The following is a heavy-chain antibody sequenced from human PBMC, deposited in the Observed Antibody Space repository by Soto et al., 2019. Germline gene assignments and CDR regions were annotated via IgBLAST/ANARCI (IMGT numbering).Heavy chain of an antibody. Sequence: SETLSLTCTVSGDSIRSYYWSWIRQPPGKGLEWIGYIYYSGYTSYNPSLKSRVTISVDTSKNQFSLKLNSVTAADTAVYYPARCCSGKYASRTEEQYYFVSWDQGTLVAVSS. CDR2: IYYSGYT. J-gene: IGHJ4*02. CDR1: GDSIRSYY. D-gene: IGHD2-15*01. V-gene: IGHV4-59*01. CDR3: ARCCSGKYASRTEEQYYFVS.